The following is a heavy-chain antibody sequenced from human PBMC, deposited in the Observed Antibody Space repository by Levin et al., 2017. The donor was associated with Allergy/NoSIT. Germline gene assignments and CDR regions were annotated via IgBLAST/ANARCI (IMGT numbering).Heavy chain of an antibody. CDR3: ASERLKYTTNWAFDY. CDR2: IYISETKGAT. Sequence: TSETLSLTCTVSGDSIDSGNYYWNWIRQPAGKGLEWIGHIYISETKGATNYNPSLKSRVTISVEASKNQFSLKLSSVTAADTAVYYCASERLKYTTNWAFDYWGQGTLVTASS. V-gene: IGHV4-61*09. CDR1: GDSIDSGNYY. J-gene: IGHJ4*02. D-gene: IGHD7-27*01.